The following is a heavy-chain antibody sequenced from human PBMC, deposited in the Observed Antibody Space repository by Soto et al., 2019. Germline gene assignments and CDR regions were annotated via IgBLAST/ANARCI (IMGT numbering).Heavy chain of an antibody. V-gene: IGHV1-18*01. Sequence: QVQLVQSGAEVKKPGASVKVSCKASGYTFTSYGISWVRQAPGQGLEWMGWISAYNGNPNYAQKLQGRVTMTTDTATSTAYMELRSRRSDDTAVYYGARVVTMCGVVSRYGIDVLGQGTTVTVSS. J-gene: IGHJ6*02. CDR1: GYTFTSYG. CDR2: ISAYNGNP. CDR3: ARVVTMCGVVSRYGIDV. D-gene: IGHD3-3*01.